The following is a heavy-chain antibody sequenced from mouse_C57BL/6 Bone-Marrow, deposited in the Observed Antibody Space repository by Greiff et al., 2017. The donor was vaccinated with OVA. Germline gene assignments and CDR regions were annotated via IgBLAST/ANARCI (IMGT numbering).Heavy chain of an antibody. CDR1: GYTFTDYA. V-gene: IGHV1-67*01. CDR3: ARSLYYGYSWFAY. D-gene: IGHD2-2*01. CDR2: ISTYYGDA. J-gene: IGHJ3*01. Sequence: VMLVESGPELVRPGVSVKISCKGSGYTFTDYAMHWVKQSHAKSLEWIGVISTYYGDASYNQKFKDKATMTVDKSSSTAYMELARLTSEDSAVYYCARSLYYGYSWFAYWGQGTLVTVSA.